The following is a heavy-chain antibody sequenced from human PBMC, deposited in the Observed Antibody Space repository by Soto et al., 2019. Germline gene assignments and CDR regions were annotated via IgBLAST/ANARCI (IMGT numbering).Heavy chain of an antibody. CDR1: GGTFSSYT. D-gene: IGHD2-21*01. V-gene: IGHV1-69*02. Sequence: QVQLVQSGAEVKKPGSSVKVSCKASGGTFSSYTISWVRQAPGQGLEWMGRIIPILGIANYAQKFQGRVTITADKSTSTAYMELSSLRSEDTAVYYCAISLNCGGDCYSAGWYFDLWGRGTLVTVSS. CDR2: IIPILGIA. CDR3: AISLNCGGDCYSAGWYFDL. J-gene: IGHJ2*01.